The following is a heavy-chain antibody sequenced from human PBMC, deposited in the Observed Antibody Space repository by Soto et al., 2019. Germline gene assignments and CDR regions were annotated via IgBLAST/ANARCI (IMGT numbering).Heavy chain of an antibody. J-gene: IGHJ5*02. D-gene: IGHD3-10*01. V-gene: IGHV2-5*02. CDR1: GFSLTTRGVA. Sequence: QITLKESGPPLVKPTQTLTLTCTFSGFSLTTRGVAVGWIRQPPGKALEWLAVIYWDDDKRHNTSLKNRLTIPKDTSRNQVVLTLTNMDPLDTATYYCAHGDGSLGRDWFDPWGQGTLVTVSS. CDR2: IYWDDDK. CDR3: AHGDGSLGRDWFDP.